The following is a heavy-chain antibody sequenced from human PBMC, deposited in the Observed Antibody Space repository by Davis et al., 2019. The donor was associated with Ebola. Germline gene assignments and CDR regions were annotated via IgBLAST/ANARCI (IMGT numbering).Heavy chain of an antibody. J-gene: IGHJ6*02. Sequence: ASVKVSCKASGYTFTSYYMHWVRQAPGQGLEWMGIINPSGGSTSYAQKFQGRVTMTRDTSTSTAYMELSSLRSEDTAVYYCARAILGPSFRAYYGMDVWGQGTTVTVSS. CDR1: GYTFTSYY. CDR3: ARAILGPSFRAYYGMDV. V-gene: IGHV1-46*01. D-gene: IGHD3-16*02. CDR2: INPSGGST.